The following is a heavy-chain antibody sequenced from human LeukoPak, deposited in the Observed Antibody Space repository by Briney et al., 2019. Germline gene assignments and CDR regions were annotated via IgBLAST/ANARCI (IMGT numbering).Heavy chain of an antibody. CDR2: IYYSGST. CDR3: ARGPPFSGRVDY. V-gene: IGHV4-31*11. D-gene: IGHD2-15*01. Sequence: PSETLSLTCAVSGGSISSGGYSWSWIRQPPGKGLEWIGYIYYSGSTYYNPSLKSRVTISADTSKNQFSLKLSSVTAADTAVYYCARGPPFSGRVDYWGQGTLVTVSS. J-gene: IGHJ4*02. CDR1: GGSISSGGYS.